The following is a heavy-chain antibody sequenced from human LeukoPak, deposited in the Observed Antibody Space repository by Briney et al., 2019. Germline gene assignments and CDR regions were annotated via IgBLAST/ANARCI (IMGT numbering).Heavy chain of an antibody. D-gene: IGHD2-21*02. CDR2: IIPIFGTA. V-gene: IGHV1-69*01. CDR1: GGTFSSYA. Sequence: ASVKVSCKASGGTFSSYAISWVRQAPGQGLEWMGGIIPIFGTANYAQKFQGRVTITADESTSTAYMELSSLRSDDTAVYYCARDRGGDTRSLSYFDNWGQGTLVTVSS. J-gene: IGHJ4*02. CDR3: ARDRGGDTRSLSYFDN.